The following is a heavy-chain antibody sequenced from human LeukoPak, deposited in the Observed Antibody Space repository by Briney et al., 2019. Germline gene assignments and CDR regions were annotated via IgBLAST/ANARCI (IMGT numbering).Heavy chain of an antibody. V-gene: IGHV4-39*01. J-gene: IGHJ4*02. Sequence: SETLSLTCTVSGGSISSSGYYWGWIRQPPGKGLEWIGSIYYSGTTDYNPSLKSRVTISVDTSKNQFSLKLSSVTAADTAVYYCARHHSSSWYAPFDYWGQGTLVTVSS. CDR3: ARHHSSSWYAPFDY. D-gene: IGHD6-13*01. CDR2: IYYSGTT. CDR1: GGSISSSGYY.